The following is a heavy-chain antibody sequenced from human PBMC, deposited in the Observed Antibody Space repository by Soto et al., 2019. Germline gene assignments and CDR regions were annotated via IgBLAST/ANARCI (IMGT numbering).Heavy chain of an antibody. Sequence: EVQMLESGGGLVQPGGSLRLSCAASGFTFSSYAMSWVRQAPGKGLEWVSVISGSGSTTYYADSVKGRFTISRDNSKNTLYLQMNSLRAEDTAVYYCAKVPQSGSHSVDYWGQGTLVTVSS. CDR2: ISGSGSTT. D-gene: IGHD1-26*01. J-gene: IGHJ4*02. CDR1: GFTFSSYA. V-gene: IGHV3-23*01. CDR3: AKVPQSGSHSVDY.